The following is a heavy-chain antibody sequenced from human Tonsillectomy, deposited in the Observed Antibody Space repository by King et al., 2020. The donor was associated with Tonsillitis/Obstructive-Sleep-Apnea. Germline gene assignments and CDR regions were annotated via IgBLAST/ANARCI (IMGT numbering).Heavy chain of an antibody. J-gene: IGHJ2*01. V-gene: IGHV3-33*01. D-gene: IGHD2-15*01. Sequence: VQLVESGGGVVQPGRSLRLSCAASGFTFNTYGMHWVRQAPGKGLEWVAVIWYDGSNKYYADSVKGRFTISRDNSKNTLFLQMNSLRAEDTAVYFCARGPGGWYCDLWGRGTLVTVSS. CDR3: ARGPGGWYCDL. CDR2: IWYDGSNK. CDR1: GFTFNTYG.